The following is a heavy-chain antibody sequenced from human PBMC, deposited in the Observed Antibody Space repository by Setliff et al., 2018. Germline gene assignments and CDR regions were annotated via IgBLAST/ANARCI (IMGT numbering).Heavy chain of an antibody. CDR3: ARLALTGYDSSGYYYALDYYYYMDV. V-gene: IGHV3-48*01. CDR2: ISTRSSTI. CDR1: GFTFSSHG. J-gene: IGHJ6*03. Sequence: GGSLRLSCVASGFTFSSHGMTWVRLAPGKGLEWISYISTRSSTIYNADSVKGRFTISRDNANHSLYLQMNSLRAEDTAVYYCARLALTGYDSSGYYYALDYYYYMDVWGKGTTVTVSS. D-gene: IGHD3-22*01.